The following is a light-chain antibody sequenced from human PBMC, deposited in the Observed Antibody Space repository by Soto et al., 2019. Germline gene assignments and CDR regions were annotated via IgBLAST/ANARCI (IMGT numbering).Light chain of an antibody. CDR2: ADN. CDR3: AAWDDTLNGRYV. J-gene: IGLJ1*01. Sequence: QSVLTQPTSASGTPGQRVTISCSGSNSNIGINTVSWYQQVPGTAPRVLIYADNQRPSGVPDRFSGSKSGTSASLAISWLQSEDEAAYYCAAWDDTLNGRYVFGTGTKVTVL. CDR1: NSNIGINT. V-gene: IGLV1-44*01.